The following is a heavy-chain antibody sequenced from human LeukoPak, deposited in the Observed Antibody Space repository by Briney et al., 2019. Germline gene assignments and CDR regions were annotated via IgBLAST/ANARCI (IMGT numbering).Heavy chain of an antibody. CDR1: GFAFSNYA. J-gene: IGHJ4*02. V-gene: IGHV3-23*01. D-gene: IGHD3/OR15-3a*01. CDR2: ISASGETP. CDR3: ATERLRSGLFDF. Sequence: RSGGSLRLSCAASGFAFSNYAMSWVRQAPGKGPEWVSAISASGETPYYADPVKGRFSISRDNSYNTVHLQMNSLRAVDSALYYCATERLRSGLFDFWGQGTLVTVSS.